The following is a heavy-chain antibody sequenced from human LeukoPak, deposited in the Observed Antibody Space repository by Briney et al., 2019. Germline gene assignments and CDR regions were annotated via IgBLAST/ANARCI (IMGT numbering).Heavy chain of an antibody. CDR3: ARIEYYYDSSGYYYSNYYYGMDV. Sequence: ASVKVSCKASGGTFSSYAISWVRQAPEQGLEWMGGIIPIFGTANYAQKFQGRVTITADESTSTAYMELSSLRSEDTAVYYCARIEYYYDSSGYYYSNYYYGMDVWGQGTTVTVSS. CDR1: GGTFSSYA. D-gene: IGHD3-22*01. CDR2: IIPIFGTA. V-gene: IGHV1-69*13. J-gene: IGHJ6*02.